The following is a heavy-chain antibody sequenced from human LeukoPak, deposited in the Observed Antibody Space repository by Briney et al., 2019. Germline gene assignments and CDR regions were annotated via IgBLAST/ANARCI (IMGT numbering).Heavy chain of an antibody. V-gene: IGHV1-2*06. CDR2: INPNSGGT. Sequence: ASVKVSCKASGYTFTGYYMHWVRQAPGQGLEWLGRINPNSGGTNYAQKFQGRVTMTRDTSISTAYMELSRLRSDDTAVYYCARVKTIYDSSGYCPTWGQGTLVTVSS. D-gene: IGHD3-22*01. CDR1: GYTFTGYY. J-gene: IGHJ5*02. CDR3: ARVKTIYDSSGYCPT.